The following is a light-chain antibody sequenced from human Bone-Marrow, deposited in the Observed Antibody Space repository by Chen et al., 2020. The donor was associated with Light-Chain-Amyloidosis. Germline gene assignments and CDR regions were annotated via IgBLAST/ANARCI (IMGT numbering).Light chain of an antibody. J-gene: IGKJ4*01. CDR3: QQYLSAPLT. Sequence: DIVMTQSPDSLAVSLGERATINCKSTQSVLSTSNNKNYIAWYQQKPGQPPKLLVSWASMRESGVPDRLSGSGSGTDFTLTISSLQAEDVAVYYCQQYLSAPLTFGGGIKVEIK. CDR1: QSVLSTSNNKNY. CDR2: WAS. V-gene: IGKV4-1*01.